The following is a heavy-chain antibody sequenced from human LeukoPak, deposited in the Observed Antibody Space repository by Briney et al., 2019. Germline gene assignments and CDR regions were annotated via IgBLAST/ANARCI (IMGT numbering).Heavy chain of an antibody. J-gene: IGHJ6*02. V-gene: IGHV3-23*01. Sequence: GGSLRLSCAASGFTFSSYAMSWVRQAPGKGLKWVSGISGSGGSTYYADSVKGRFTISRDNSKNTLYMQMISLRAGDTAVYYCAKEGYAPCGGDCQYYYYYGMDVWGQGTTVTVSS. CDR3: AKEGYAPCGGDCQYYYYYGMDV. CDR2: ISGSGGST. D-gene: IGHD2-21*02. CDR1: GFTFSSYA.